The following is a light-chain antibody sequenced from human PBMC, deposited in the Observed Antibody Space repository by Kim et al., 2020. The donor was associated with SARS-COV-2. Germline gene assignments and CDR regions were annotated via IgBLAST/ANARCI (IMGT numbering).Light chain of an antibody. CDR1: TSDIGGYNY. CDR2: DVT. J-gene: IGLJ3*02. V-gene: IGLV2-14*03. Sequence: QSALTQPASVSGSPGQSITISCTGTTSDIGGYNYVSWYQQYQGKAPKLMIFDVTERPSGVSNRFSGSKSGNTASLTISGLQPEDEADYYCSSSTSTRQGVFGGGTQLTVL. CDR3: SSSTSTRQGV.